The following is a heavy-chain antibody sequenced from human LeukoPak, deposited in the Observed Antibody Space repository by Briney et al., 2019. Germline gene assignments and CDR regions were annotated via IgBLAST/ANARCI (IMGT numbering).Heavy chain of an antibody. D-gene: IGHD3-3*01. CDR2: INHSGST. J-gene: IGHJ5*02. CDR3: ARDWLRFLERLPQGWFDP. V-gene: IGHV4-34*01. CDR1: GGSFSGYY. Sequence: SETLSLTCAVYGGSFSGYYWSWIRQPPGKGLEWIGEINHSGSTNYNPSLKSRVTISVDTSKNQFSLKLSSVTAADTAVYYCARDWLRFLERLPQGWFDPWGQGTLVTVSS.